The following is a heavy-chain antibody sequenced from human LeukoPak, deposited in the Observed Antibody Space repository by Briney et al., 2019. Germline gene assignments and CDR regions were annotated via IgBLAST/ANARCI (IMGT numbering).Heavy chain of an antibody. J-gene: IGHJ4*02. Sequence: ASVKVSCKASGYTFTSYYMHWVRQAPGQGLEWMGIINPSGGSTSYAQKFQGRVTMTRDTSTSTVYTELSSLRYEDTAVYYCARAIKQLWSDYWGQGTLVTVSS. CDR1: GYTFTSYY. CDR3: ARAIKQLWSDY. CDR2: INPSGGST. D-gene: IGHD5-18*01. V-gene: IGHV1-46*03.